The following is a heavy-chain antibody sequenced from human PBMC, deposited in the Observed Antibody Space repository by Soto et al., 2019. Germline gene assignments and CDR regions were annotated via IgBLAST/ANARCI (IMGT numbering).Heavy chain of an antibody. CDR1: GGFISSDGYY. D-gene: IGHD3-10*01. Sequence: QVQLQESGPGLVKPSQTLSLTCIVSGGFISSDGYYWSWIRQHPGKGLEWIGHIYYSGSTYYNPSLKSRVTISVDTSKNQFSLKLSSVTAADTAVYYCASSHHPGDHYASGQDIWGQGTLVTVSS. V-gene: IGHV4-31*03. J-gene: IGHJ4*02. CDR3: ASSHHPGDHYASGQDI. CDR2: IYYSGST.